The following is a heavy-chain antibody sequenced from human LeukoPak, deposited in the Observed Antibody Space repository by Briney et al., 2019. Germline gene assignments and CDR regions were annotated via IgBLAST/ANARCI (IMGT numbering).Heavy chain of an antibody. CDR3: AKDLGGGGDDCPCDY. CDR2: ISGSGGST. D-gene: IGHD2-21*02. CDR1: GFTFSSYA. Sequence: GGSLRLSCTASGFTFSSYAMSWVRQAPGKGLEWVSAISGSGGSTYYADSVKGRFTISRDNSKNTLYLQMNSLRAEDTAVYYCAKDLGGGGDDCPCDYWGQGTLVTVSS. V-gene: IGHV3-23*01. J-gene: IGHJ4*02.